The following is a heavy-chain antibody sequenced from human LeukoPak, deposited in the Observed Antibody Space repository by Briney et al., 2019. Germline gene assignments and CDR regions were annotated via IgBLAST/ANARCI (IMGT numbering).Heavy chain of an antibody. D-gene: IGHD6-19*01. J-gene: IGHJ4*02. CDR3: ARGGGSGSHFDY. CDR1: GYTFTGYY. V-gene: IGHV1-2*02. CDR2: INPNSGGT. Sequence: ASVKVSCKASGYTFTGYYMHWVRQAPGQGLEWMGWINPNSGGTNYAQKFQGRVTMTRDTSISTAYMELSSLRSEDTAVYYCARGGGSGSHFDYWGQGTLVTVSS.